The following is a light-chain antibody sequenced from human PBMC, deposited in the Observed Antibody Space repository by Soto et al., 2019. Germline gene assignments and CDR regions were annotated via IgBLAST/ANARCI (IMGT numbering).Light chain of an antibody. CDR2: DVT. Sequence: SALTQPASVSGSPGQSITISCTGTSSDVGGYNFVSWYQQHPGKAPKLMIYDVTNRPSGVSNRFSGSKSGNTASLTISGLQAEDEAHYYCSSYTSTNTQLFGGGTKVTVL. J-gene: IGLJ2*01. V-gene: IGLV2-14*03. CDR1: SSDVGGYNF. CDR3: SSYTSTNTQL.